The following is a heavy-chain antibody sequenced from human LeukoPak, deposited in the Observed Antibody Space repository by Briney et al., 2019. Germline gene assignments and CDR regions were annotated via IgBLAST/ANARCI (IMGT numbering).Heavy chain of an antibody. CDR1: GFPFSSYS. D-gene: IGHD3-10*01. CDR2: ISSSRTT. J-gene: IGHJ4*02. CDR3: ARDKYTMVRGKRYYFDY. V-gene: IGHV3-48*01. Sequence: PGGSLRLSCAASGFPFSSYSMNWVRQAPGEGLEWVSYISSSRTTSYADSVKGRFTISRDNAKNSLYLQMNSLRAEDTAVYYCARDKYTMVRGKRYYFDYWGQGTLVTVSS.